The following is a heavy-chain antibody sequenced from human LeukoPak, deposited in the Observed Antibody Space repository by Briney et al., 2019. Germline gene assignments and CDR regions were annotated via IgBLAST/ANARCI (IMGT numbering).Heavy chain of an antibody. CDR2: IKQDGSEK. J-gene: IGHJ6*02. CDR3: ASIRYCSSTSCRIWGMDV. D-gene: IGHD2-2*01. V-gene: IGHV3-7*01. CDR1: GFTFSSYW. Sequence: GGSLRLSCAASGFTFSSYWMSWVRQAPGKGLEWVANIKQDGSEKCYVDSVKGRFTISRDNAKNSLYLQMNSLRAEDTAVYYCASIRYCSSTSCRIWGMDVWGQGTTVAVSS.